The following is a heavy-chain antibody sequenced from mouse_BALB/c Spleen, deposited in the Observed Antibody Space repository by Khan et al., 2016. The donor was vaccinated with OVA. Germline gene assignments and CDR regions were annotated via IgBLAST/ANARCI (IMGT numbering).Heavy chain of an antibody. D-gene: IGHD2-2*01. Sequence: QVQLKQSGPGLVAPSQSLSITCTVSGFSLTSYGVNWVRQPPGKGLEWLGVIWGDGSTNYHSVLKSRLSIRQDSSKSQVFLKVNSLQTADTATYYCAKGDYGYAWFTYWGQGTLVTVSA. V-gene: IGHV2-3*01. CDR1: GFSLTSYG. CDR2: IWGDGST. CDR3: AKGDYGYAWFTY. J-gene: IGHJ3*01.